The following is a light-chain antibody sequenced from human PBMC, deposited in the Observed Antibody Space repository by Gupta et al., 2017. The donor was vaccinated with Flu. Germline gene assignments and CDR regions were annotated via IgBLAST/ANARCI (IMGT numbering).Light chain of an antibody. V-gene: IGLV2-14*01. CDR2: EVT. Sequence: SALTQPASVSGSPGPSITISCSGTHSDVGGYHFVTWYQHHPGRAPKLLIYEVTKRPFEIADRFSGSKSGKTASLTISGRQTEDEADYFCSSYTYANNWVFGSGARVTVL. CDR1: HSDVGGYHF. CDR3: SSYTYANNWV. J-gene: IGLJ1*01.